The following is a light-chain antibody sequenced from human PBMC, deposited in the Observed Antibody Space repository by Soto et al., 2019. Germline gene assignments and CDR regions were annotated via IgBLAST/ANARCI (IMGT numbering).Light chain of an antibody. V-gene: IGKV1-5*03. Sequence: DIQMTQSPSTLSGSVGDRVTITCRASQTISSWLAWYQQKPGKAPKLLIYKASTLKSGVPSRFSGSGSGTAFTLTISSLQPDDFATYDCQHYYSYSEEFGQGTKVERK. CDR1: QTISSW. J-gene: IGKJ1*01. CDR3: QHYYSYSEE. CDR2: KAS.